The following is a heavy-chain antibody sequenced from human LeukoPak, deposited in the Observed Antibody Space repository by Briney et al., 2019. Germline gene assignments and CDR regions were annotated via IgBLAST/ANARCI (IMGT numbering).Heavy chain of an antibody. V-gene: IGHV4-34*01. CDR1: GGSFSGYY. CDR3: ARSYPYYDFWSGAYYMDV. Sequence: SETLSLTCTVYGGSFSGYYWSWIRQPPGEGRVWIGEINHSGSTNYNPSLKSRVTISVDTSKNQFSLKLSSVTAADTAVYYCARSYPYYDFWSGAYYMDVWGKGTTVTVSS. J-gene: IGHJ6*03. CDR2: INHSGST. D-gene: IGHD3-3*01.